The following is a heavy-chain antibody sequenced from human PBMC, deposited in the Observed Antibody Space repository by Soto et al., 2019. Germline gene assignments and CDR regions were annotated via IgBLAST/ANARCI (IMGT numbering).Heavy chain of an antibody. V-gene: IGHV3-15*01. CDR3: TTEPTYYYDSGGYYQVRYFDY. CDR1: GFTFSNAW. D-gene: IGHD3-22*01. CDR2: IKTKTDGATT. Sequence: PGGSLRLSCAASGFTFSNAWMSWVRQAPGKGLEWVGRIKTKTDGATTDYTAPVKGRFTISRDDSKNTLYLQMNSLKTEDTAVYYCTTEPTYYYDSGGYYQVRYFDYWGQGALVTVSS. J-gene: IGHJ4*02.